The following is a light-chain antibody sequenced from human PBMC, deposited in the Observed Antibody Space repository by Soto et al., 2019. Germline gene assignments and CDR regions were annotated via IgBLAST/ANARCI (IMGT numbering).Light chain of an antibody. Sequence: DIQMTQSPSSLSASVGDRVTITCRASQSFSSYLNWYQQRPGKAPKLLIYAASSLQSGVPSRFSGSASATDFTLTINSLQPEDFATYYCQQSYSTPYTFGQGTRLEIK. CDR1: QSFSSY. CDR3: QQSYSTPYT. J-gene: IGKJ2*01. V-gene: IGKV1-39*01. CDR2: AAS.